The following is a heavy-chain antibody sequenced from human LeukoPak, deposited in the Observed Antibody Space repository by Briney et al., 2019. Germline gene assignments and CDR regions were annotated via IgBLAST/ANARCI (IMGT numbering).Heavy chain of an antibody. Sequence: SETLSLTCAVSGYSISSGYYRGWIRQPPGKGLEWIGNIYHNGNTYYNPSLKSRVTISVDTSKNQFSLKLSSVTAADTAVYYCARGGVTYDYGSWGQGTLVTVSS. D-gene: IGHD3-10*01. V-gene: IGHV4-38-2*01. CDR3: ARGGVTYDYGS. CDR2: IYHNGNT. J-gene: IGHJ5*02. CDR1: GYSISSGYY.